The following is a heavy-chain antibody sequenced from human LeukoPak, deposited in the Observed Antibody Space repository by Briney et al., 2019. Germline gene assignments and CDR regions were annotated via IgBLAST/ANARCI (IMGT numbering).Heavy chain of an antibody. V-gene: IGHV4-59*12. CDR2: IYYSGST. CDR3: ARTGLTDSTYYFDY. CDR1: GGSISSYY. J-gene: IGHJ4*02. D-gene: IGHD3-9*01. Sequence: SETLSLTCTVSGGSISSYYWSWIRQPPGRGLEWIGYIYYSGSTNYNPSLKSRVTISVDTSKNQFSLKLSSVTAADTAVYYCARTGLTDSTYYFDYWGQGTLVTVSS.